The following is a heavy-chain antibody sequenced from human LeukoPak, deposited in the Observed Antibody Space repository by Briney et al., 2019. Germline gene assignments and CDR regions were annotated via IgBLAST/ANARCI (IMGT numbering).Heavy chain of an antibody. CDR2: IYSGGST. J-gene: IGHJ6*03. CDR3: ASPRVVVGYYMDV. CDR1: GFTVSSNY. D-gene: IGHD2-15*01. V-gene: IGHV3-66*02. Sequence: GGSLRLSCAASGFTVSSNYMSWVRQAPGKGLEWVSVIYSGGSTYYADSVKGRFTISRDNSKNTLYLQMNSLRAEDTVVYYCASPRVVVGYYMDVWGKGTTVTVSS.